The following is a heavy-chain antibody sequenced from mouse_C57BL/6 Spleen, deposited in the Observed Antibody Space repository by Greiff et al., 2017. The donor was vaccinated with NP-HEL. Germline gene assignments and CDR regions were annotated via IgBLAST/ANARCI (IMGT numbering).Heavy chain of an antibody. J-gene: IGHJ4*01. Sequence: DVQLVESEGGLVQPGSSMKLSCTASGFTFSDYYMAWVRQVPEKGLEWVANINYDGSSTYYLDSLKSRFIISRDNAKNILYLQMSSLKSEDTATYYCARGGYYDYAMDYWGQGTSVTVSS. D-gene: IGHD2-3*01. CDR2: INYDGSST. CDR1: GFTFSDYY. V-gene: IGHV5-16*01. CDR3: ARGGYYDYAMDY.